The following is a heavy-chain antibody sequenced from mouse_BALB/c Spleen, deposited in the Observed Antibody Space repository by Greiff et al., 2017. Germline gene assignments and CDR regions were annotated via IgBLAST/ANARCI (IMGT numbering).Heavy chain of an antibody. Sequence: EVKLVESGGGLVQPGGSRKLSCAASGFTFSSFGMHWVRQAPEKGLEWVAYISSGSSTIYYADTVKGRFTISRDNPKNTLFLQMTSLRSEDTAMYYFARSDGYYYAMDYWGQGTSVTVSS. D-gene: IGHD2-3*01. V-gene: IGHV5-17*02. CDR2: ISSGSSTI. CDR3: ARSDGYYYAMDY. CDR1: GFTFSSFG. J-gene: IGHJ4*01.